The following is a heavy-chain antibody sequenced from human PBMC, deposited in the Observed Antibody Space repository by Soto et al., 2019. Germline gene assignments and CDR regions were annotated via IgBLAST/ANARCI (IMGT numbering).Heavy chain of an antibody. V-gene: IGHV3-23*01. CDR1: GFTFSRDG. Sequence: EVQLLESGGGLVQAGGSLRLSCAASGFTFSRDGMSWVRQAPGKGLEWVSLITDNGGSTYYADSVKVRFTISRDNTKNTLCLQMNSLRAEDTAVYYCAKERATTTAFDYWCQGALVTVSS. CDR3: AKERATTTAFDY. J-gene: IGHJ4*02. CDR2: ITDNGGST. D-gene: IGHD4-17*01.